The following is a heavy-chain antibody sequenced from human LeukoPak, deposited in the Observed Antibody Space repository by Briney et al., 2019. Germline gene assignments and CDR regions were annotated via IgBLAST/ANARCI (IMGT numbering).Heavy chain of an antibody. J-gene: IGHJ5*02. CDR1: GDSISSSNSY. CDR2: IYYSWNT. D-gene: IGHD1-14*01. CDR3: ASTEKGPWFDP. V-gene: IGHV4-39*01. Sequence: SETLSLTCTVSGDSISSSNSYWGWIRQPPGKGLEWIGSIYYSWNTYYNASLKSRVTISVDTSKNQFSLKLTSVTAADTAVYYCASTEKGPWFDPWGQGTLVTVSS.